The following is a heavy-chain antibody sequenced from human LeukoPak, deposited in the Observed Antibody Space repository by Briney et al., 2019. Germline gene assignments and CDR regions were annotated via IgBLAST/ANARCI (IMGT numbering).Heavy chain of an antibody. CDR2: IYYSGST. D-gene: IGHD2-2*02. CDR3: ARLYVPAAILRFGFGWFDP. V-gene: IGHV4-59*08. CDR1: GGSISSYY. Sequence: SETLSLTCTVSGGSISSYYWSWTRQPPGKGLEWIGYIYYSGSTNYNPSLKSRVTISVDTSKNQFSLKLSSVTAADTAVYYCARLYVPAAILRFGFGWFDPWGQGTLVTVSS. J-gene: IGHJ5*02.